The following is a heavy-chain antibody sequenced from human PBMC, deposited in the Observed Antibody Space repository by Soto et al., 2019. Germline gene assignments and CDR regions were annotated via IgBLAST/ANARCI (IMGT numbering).Heavy chain of an antibody. D-gene: IGHD3-16*02. CDR3: AREVSIVMGISRFPDHYYYYGMDV. CDR2: ISGSGGST. V-gene: IGHV3-23*01. J-gene: IGHJ6*02. CDR1: GFTFSSYA. Sequence: GGSLRLSCAASGFTFSSYAMSWVRQAPGKGLEWVSAISGSGGSTYYADSVKGRFTISRDNSKNTLYLQMSSLSSADTAVYYCAREVSIVMGISRFPDHYYYYGMDVWGQGTAVTVSS.